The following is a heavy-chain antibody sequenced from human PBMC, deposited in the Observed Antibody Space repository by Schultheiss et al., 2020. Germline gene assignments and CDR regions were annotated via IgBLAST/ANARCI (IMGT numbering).Heavy chain of an antibody. CDR3: AKQPDIVATMEYFDY. J-gene: IGHJ4*02. Sequence: GGSLRLSCAASGFTFDDYAMHWVRQAPGKGLEWVSAISGSGGSTYYADSVKGRFTISRDNSKNTLYLQMNSLRAEDTAVYYCAKQPDIVATMEYFDYWGQGTLVNVYS. CDR1: GFTFDDYA. D-gene: IGHD5-12*01. V-gene: IGHV3-23*01. CDR2: ISGSGGST.